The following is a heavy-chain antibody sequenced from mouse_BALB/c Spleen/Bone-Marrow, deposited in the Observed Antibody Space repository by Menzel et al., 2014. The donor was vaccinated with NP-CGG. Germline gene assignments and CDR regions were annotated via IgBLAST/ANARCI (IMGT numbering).Heavy chain of an antibody. CDR1: GFTFSSSG. J-gene: IGHJ2*01. V-gene: IGHV5-17*02. D-gene: IGHD2-2*01. CDR2: ISSGSSTI. Sequence: EVKLVESGGGLVQPGGSRKLSCAASGFTFSSSGMHWVRQAPEKGLEWVAYISSGSSTIYYADTVKGRFTISRDNPKNTLLLQMTSLRSEDTAMYYCARSSYGYDRQAYFFDYWGQGTTLTVSS. CDR3: ARSSYGYDRQAYFFDY.